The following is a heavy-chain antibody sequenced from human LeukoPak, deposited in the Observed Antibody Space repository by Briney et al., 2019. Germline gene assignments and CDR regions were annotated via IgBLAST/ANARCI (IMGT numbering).Heavy chain of an antibody. D-gene: IGHD3-10*01. CDR2: IYRSGST. V-gene: IGHV3-66*01. J-gene: IGHJ3*02. CDR3: VREAENYGLTFDI. Sequence: PGGSLRLSCAASGFSVSSNYMSWIRQAPGKGLEWVSVIYRSGSTHYADSVKDRFIISRDNSKNTLYLQMNSLRAEDTAVYYCVREAENYGLTFDIWGQGTMVTVSS. CDR1: GFSVSSNY.